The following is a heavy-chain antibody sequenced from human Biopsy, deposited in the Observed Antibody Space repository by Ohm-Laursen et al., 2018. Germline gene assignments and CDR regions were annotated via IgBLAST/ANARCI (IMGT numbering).Heavy chain of an antibody. CDR1: GGSISGSS. Sequence: SDTLSLTCTVSGGSISGSSWSWFRQAPGKGLEWIGYISYSRDTNYNPSLKSRITISVDTSKNQFSLKLTSVTAADTAVYYCAKHGSGWTGDDAFHIWGQGTMVTVSS. CDR3: AKHGSGWTGDDAFHI. CDR2: ISYSRDT. J-gene: IGHJ3*02. D-gene: IGHD6-19*01. V-gene: IGHV4-59*08.